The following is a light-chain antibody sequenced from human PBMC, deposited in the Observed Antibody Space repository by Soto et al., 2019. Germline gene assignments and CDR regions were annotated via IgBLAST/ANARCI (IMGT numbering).Light chain of an antibody. CDR2: GAS. V-gene: IGKV3-15*01. CDR1: QSVSSN. Sequence: EIVMTQSPATLSVSPGGRATLSCRASQSVSSNLAWYQQKPGQAPRLLIYGASTRATGIPARFSGSGSGTEFTPTISGRQSKDLAIYYCKQYNTWPPWTFGQGTKVEIK. J-gene: IGKJ1*01. CDR3: KQYNTWPPWT.